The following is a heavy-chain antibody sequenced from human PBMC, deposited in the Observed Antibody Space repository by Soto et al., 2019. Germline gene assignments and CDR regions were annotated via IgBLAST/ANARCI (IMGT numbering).Heavy chain of an antibody. CDR3: ARGGLLPEPTDY. CDR2: INHSGST. D-gene: IGHD2-15*01. V-gene: IGHV4-34*01. J-gene: IGHJ4*02. Sequence: SEALSLTCAVYGGSFSGYYWSWIRQPPGKGLEWIGEINHSGSTNYNPSLKSRVTISVDTSKNQFSLKLSSVTAADTAVYYCARGGLLPEPTDYWGQGTLVTVSS. CDR1: GGSFSGYY.